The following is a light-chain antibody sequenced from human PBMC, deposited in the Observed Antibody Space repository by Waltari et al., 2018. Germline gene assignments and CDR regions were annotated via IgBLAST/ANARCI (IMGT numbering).Light chain of an antibody. CDR3: QQGYSTPYT. Sequence: DIQMTQSPSSLSASVGDSVTITCRASQSISSYLNWYQQKPGKAPKLLIYAASSLQSGVPSRFSGSGSGTDFTLTISSLQPEDFATYYCQQGYSTPYTFGQGTKLEIK. V-gene: IGKV1-39*01. CDR2: AAS. CDR1: QSISSY. J-gene: IGKJ2*01.